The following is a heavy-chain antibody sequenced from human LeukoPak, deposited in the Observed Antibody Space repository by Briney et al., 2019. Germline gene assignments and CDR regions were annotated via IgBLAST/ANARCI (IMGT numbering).Heavy chain of an antibody. CDR1: GFSFTNYA. V-gene: IGHV3-23*01. J-gene: IGHJ4*02. CDR2: MKGGGET. Sequence: PGGSLRLSCAASGFSFTNYAMSWVRQAPARGPEWLSSMKGGGETFYADSVKGRFTISRDNSENTVYLQMNSLRADDTAVYYCAKTTAGYSSGRYPGWPVDYWGQGTLVTVSS. D-gene: IGHD6-19*01. CDR3: AKTTAGYSSGRYPGWPVDY.